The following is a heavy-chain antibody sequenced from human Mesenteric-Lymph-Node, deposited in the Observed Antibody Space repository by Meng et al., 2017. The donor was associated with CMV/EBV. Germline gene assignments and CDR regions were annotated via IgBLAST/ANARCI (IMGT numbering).Heavy chain of an antibody. CDR1: GFAFSSYA. CDR2: IGTGGDT. V-gene: IGHV3-47*01. D-gene: IGHD3-10*01. Sequence: GESLKISCAASGFAFSSYALHWVRRAPGKGLGWVSAIGTGGDTYYADSVMGRFTITRDNAKKSLYLHMNSLIAEDTDIYYCAKRQIDSGIVDYWGQGTLVTVSS. J-gene: IGHJ4*02. CDR3: AKRQIDSGIVDY.